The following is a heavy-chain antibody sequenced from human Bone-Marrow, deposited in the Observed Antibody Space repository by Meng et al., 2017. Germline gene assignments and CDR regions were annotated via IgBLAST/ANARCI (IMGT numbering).Heavy chain of an antibody. CDR2: ISSSSSYI. V-gene: IGHV3-21*01. J-gene: IGHJ4*02. Sequence: GESLKISCAASGFTFSSYSMNWVRQAPGKGLEWVSSISSSSSYIYYADSVKGRFTISRDNAKNSLYQQMNSLRAEDTAVYYCARDTGIAAAVDYWGQGTLVTVSS. CDR1: GFTFSSYS. D-gene: IGHD6-13*01. CDR3: ARDTGIAAAVDY.